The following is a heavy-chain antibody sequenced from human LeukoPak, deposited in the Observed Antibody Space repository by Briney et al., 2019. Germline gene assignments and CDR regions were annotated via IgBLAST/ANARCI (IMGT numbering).Heavy chain of an antibody. V-gene: IGHV4-4*07. D-gene: IGHD2-15*01. J-gene: IGHJ4*02. Sequence: SETLSLTCTVSGASMRNSFWSWTRQPAGKGLEWIGRIYTSGTTNYNPSLKSRVTLSVDTSNNQFSLTLTSVTAADTALYYCARAPSGCGGTCAFDYWGQGTLVTVSS. CDR2: IYTSGTT. CDR1: GASMRNSF. CDR3: ARAPSGCGGTCAFDY.